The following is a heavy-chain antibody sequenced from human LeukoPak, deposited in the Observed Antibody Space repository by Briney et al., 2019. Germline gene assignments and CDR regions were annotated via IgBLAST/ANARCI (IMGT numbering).Heavy chain of an antibody. CDR3: ARDRYYYDTSGDAFDM. J-gene: IGHJ3*02. Sequence: TSETLSLTCTVSGGSISSYYWSWIRRPAGKGLEWIGRMYTSGSTNYNPSLKSRVTMSVDTSKNQFSLKLSSVTAADTAVYYCARDRYYYDTSGDAFDMWGQGTMVTVSS. V-gene: IGHV4-4*07. CDR2: MYTSGST. D-gene: IGHD3-22*01. CDR1: GGSISSYY.